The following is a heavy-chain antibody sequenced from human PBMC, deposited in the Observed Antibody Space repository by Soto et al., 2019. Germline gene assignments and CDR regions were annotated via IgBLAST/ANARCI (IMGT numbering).Heavy chain of an antibody. CDR2: ISSSGSTI. CDR1: GFTFSDYY. J-gene: IGHJ6*03. Sequence: QVQLVESGGGLVKPGGSLRLSCAASGFTFSDYYMSWIRQAPGKGLEWVSYISSSGSTIYYADSVKGRFTISRDNAKNSLYLQMNSLIAEDTAVYYCARVSRFALNYYYYYYMDVWGKGTTVTVSS. V-gene: IGHV3-11*01. CDR3: ARVSRFALNYYYYYYMDV. D-gene: IGHD3-10*01.